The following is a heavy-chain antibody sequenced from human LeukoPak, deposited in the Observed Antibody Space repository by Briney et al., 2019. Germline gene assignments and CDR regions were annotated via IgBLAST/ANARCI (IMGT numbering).Heavy chain of an antibody. CDR1: GGTFSSYA. CDR3: ARDPHPSMVRGVIYFDY. J-gene: IGHJ4*02. V-gene: IGHV1-69*05. CDR2: IIPIFGTA. D-gene: IGHD3-10*01. Sequence: SVKVSCKASGGTFSSYAISWVRQAPGQGLEWMGGIIPIFGTANYAQKFQGRVTITTDESTSTAYMELSSLRSEDTAVYYCARDPHPSMVRGVIYFDYWGQGTLVTVSS.